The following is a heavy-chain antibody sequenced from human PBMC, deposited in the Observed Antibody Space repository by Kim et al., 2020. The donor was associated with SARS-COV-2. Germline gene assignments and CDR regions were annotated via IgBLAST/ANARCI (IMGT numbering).Heavy chain of an antibody. CDR3: ARDLVGTKNF. V-gene: IGHV3-23*01. CDR1: GFTFSGYA. CDR2: ITGSGTGT. J-gene: IGHJ4*02. Sequence: GGSLRLSCAASGFTFSGYAMSWVRQAPGRGLEWVSTITGSGTGTYYADSLKGRFTISRDTSKSTLYLQMNSLRAEDTAVYYCARDLVGTKNFWGQGTLVTVSS. D-gene: IGHD1-26*01.